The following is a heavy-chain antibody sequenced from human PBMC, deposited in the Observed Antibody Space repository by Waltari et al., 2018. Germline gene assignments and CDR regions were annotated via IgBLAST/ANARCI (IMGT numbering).Heavy chain of an antibody. CDR3: ARGPLPTVTTPFRN. Sequence: QVQLQQWGAGLLKPSETLSLTCAVYGGSFSGYYCSWIRQPPGKGLEWIGEINHSGSTNYNPSLKSRVTISVDTSKNQFSLKLSSVTAADTAVYYCARGPLPTVTTPFRNWGQGTLVTVSS. CDR2: INHSGST. CDR1: GGSFSGYY. J-gene: IGHJ4*02. D-gene: IGHD4-17*01. V-gene: IGHV4-34*01.